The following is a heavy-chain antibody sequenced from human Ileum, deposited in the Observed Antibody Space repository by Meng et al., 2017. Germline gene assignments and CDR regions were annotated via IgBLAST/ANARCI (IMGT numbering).Heavy chain of an antibody. Sequence: HEQLQQLGGGLLKPSEILFLTCAVVGGSFDGYYWSWIRQPQGKGLEWIGEINHSGSTNYNPSLKSRVTISVDTSKNQFSLKLSSVTAADTAVYYCARTRRGSSGWYMGYWGQGTLVTVFS. CDR3: ARTRRGSSGWYMGY. CDR1: GGSFDGYY. D-gene: IGHD6-19*01. V-gene: IGHV4-34*01. J-gene: IGHJ4*02. CDR2: INHSGST.